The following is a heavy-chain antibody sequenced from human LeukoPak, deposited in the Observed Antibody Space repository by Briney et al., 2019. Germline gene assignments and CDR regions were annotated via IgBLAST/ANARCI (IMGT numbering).Heavy chain of an antibody. D-gene: IGHD3-9*01. J-gene: IGHJ4*02. CDR2: ISGSGGST. V-gene: IGHV3-23*01. Sequence: SGGSLRLSCAASGFTFSSYAMSWVRQAPGKGLEWVSAISGSGGSTYYADSVKGRFTISRDNSKNTLYLQMNSLRAEDTAVYYCAKSVPYYDILAGGYFDYWGQGTLVTVSS. CDR3: AKSVPYYDILAGGYFDY. CDR1: GFTFSSYA.